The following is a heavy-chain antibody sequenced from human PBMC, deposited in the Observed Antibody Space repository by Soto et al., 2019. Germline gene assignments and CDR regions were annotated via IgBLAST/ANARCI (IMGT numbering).Heavy chain of an antibody. V-gene: IGHV1-46*01. CDR3: ARGDSSGYYHSDYDDFDI. J-gene: IGHJ3*02. CDR2: INPSGGST. Sequence: ASVKVSCKASGYTFTSYYMHWVRQAPGQGLEWMGIINPSGGSTSYAQKFQGRVTMTRDTSTSTVYMELSGLRSEDTAVYYCARGDSSGYYHSDYDDFDIWGQGTMVTVSS. CDR1: GYTFTSYY. D-gene: IGHD3-22*01.